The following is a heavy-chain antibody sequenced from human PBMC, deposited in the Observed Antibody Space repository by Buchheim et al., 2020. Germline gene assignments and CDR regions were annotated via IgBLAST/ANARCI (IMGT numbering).Heavy chain of an antibody. J-gene: IGHJ6*02. CDR1: GGSFSGYY. V-gene: IGHV4-34*01. D-gene: IGHD3-10*01. Sequence: QVQLQQWGAGLLKPSETLSLTCAVYGGSFSGYYWSWIRQPPGKGLEWIGEINHSGSTNYNPSLKSRVTISVDTSKNQFSLKLSSVTAADTAVYYCARLRDGLGTGMDVWGQGTT. CDR2: INHSGST. CDR3: ARLRDGLGTGMDV.